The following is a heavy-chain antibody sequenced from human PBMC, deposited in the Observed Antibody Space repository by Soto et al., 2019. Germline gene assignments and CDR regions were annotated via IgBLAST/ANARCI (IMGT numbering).Heavy chain of an antibody. Sequence: QITLKESGPTLVKPTQTLTLTCTFSGFSLSTSSVGVGWIRQPPGKALEWLALIYWDDDKRYNPSLNNRLTITKDTSKNQVVLTMPNVDPVDTATYYCAPSQGSGGSLGYFAYWGQGTLVTVSS. J-gene: IGHJ4*02. D-gene: IGHD6-19*01. CDR3: APSQGSGGSLGYFAY. CDR2: IYWDDDK. CDR1: GFSLSTSSVG. V-gene: IGHV2-5*02.